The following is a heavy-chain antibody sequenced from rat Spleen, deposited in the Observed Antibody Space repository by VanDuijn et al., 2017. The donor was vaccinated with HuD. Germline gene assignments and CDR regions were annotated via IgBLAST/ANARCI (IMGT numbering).Heavy chain of an antibody. CDR2: ITNTGGST. J-gene: IGHJ4*01. V-gene: IGHV5-25*01. CDR3: ARQGGYNSYVMDA. Sequence: EVQLVESDGGLVQPGRSLKLSCAASGFTLSDYYMAWVRQAPTKGLEWVASITNTGGSTYSPDSVKGRFTISRDNAKSTLYLQMDSLRSEDTATYYCARQGGYNSYVMDAWGQGASVTVSS. D-gene: IGHD1-4*01. CDR1: GFTLSDYY.